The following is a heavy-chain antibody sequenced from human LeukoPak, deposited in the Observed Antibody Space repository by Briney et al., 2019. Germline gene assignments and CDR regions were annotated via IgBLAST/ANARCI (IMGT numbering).Heavy chain of an antibody. CDR3: ARNRIAVAGAFDY. V-gene: IGHV3-21*01. D-gene: IGHD6-19*01. Sequence: GGSLRLSCAASGFTFSSYSMNWVRQAPGEGVEGVSSISSSSSYIYYADSVKGRFTISRDNAKNSLYLQMNSLRAEDTAVYYCARNRIAVAGAFDYWGQGTLVTVSS. CDR1: GFTFSSYS. CDR2: ISSSSSYI. J-gene: IGHJ4*02.